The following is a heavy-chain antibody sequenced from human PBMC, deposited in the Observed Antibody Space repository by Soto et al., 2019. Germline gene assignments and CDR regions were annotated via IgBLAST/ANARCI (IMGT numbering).Heavy chain of an antibody. J-gene: IGHJ5*02. V-gene: IGHV4-59*01. CDR2: IYYSGST. Sequence: PSETLSLTYTVCGGYISSYYWSWIRQPPGKGLEWIGYIYYSGSTNYNPSLKSRVTISVDTSKNQFSLKLSSVTAADTAVYYCARDSGEFWNGSPLGFDPWGQGTLVTVSS. CDR3: ARDSGEFWNGSPLGFDP. CDR1: GGYISSYY. D-gene: IGHD3-3*01.